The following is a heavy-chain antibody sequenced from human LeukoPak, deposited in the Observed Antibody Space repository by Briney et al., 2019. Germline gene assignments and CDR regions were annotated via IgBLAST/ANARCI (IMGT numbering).Heavy chain of an antibody. CDR3: ARVLSRWLQLHYFDY. CDR2: INPNSGGT. D-gene: IGHD5-24*01. CDR1: GYTFTGYY. J-gene: IGHJ4*02. V-gene: IGHV1-2*02. Sequence: GASVTVSCKASGYTFTGYYMHWVRQAPGQGLEWMGWINPNSGGTNYAQKFQGRVTMTRDTSISTAYMELSRLRSDDTAVYYCARVLSRWLQLHYFDYWGQGTLVTVSS.